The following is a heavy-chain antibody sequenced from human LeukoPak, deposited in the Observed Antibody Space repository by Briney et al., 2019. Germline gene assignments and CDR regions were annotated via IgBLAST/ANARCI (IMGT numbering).Heavy chain of an antibody. J-gene: IGHJ6*03. Sequence: ASVKVSCKASGYTFTSYGISGVRQAPGQGLEGMGWISAYNGNTNYAQKLQGRVTMTTETSTSTAYMELRSLRSDDTAVYYCARDRMRGYSYGYKGDYYYYCMDVGGKGTTVTVS. CDR2: ISAYNGNT. D-gene: IGHD5-18*01. CDR3: ARDRMRGYSYGYKGDYYYYCMDV. CDR1: GYTFTSYG. V-gene: IGHV1-18*01.